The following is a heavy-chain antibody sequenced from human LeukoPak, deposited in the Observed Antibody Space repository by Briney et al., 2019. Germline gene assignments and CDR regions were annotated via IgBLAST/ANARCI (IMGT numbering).Heavy chain of an antibody. CDR2: ISYSGST. J-gene: IGHJ5*02. V-gene: IGHV4-59*01. CDR1: GVSISSYY. Sequence: PSETLSLTCTVSGVSISSYYWSWIRQPPGKGLEWIGYISYSGSTNYNPSLKSRVTMSVEKSKNQFSLQLSSVTAADTAVYYCARGSRWFDPWGQGTLVTVSS. CDR3: ARGSRWFDP.